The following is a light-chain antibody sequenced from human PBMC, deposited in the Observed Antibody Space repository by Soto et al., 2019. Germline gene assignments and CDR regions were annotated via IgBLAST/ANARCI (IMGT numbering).Light chain of an antibody. CDR1: SSDVGSDNL. J-gene: IGLJ3*02. Sequence: QSALTQPASVSGSPGQSITISCTGTSSDVGSDNLVSWYQQHPGKAPKLMIYEGSKRPSGVSNRFSGSKSGNTASLTICGLQAEDEADYYCCSYAGSSTWVFGGGTKLTVL. V-gene: IGLV2-23*01. CDR3: CSYAGSSTWV. CDR2: EGS.